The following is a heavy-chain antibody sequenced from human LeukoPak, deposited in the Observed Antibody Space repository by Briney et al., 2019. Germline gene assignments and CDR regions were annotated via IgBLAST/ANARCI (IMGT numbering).Heavy chain of an antibody. CDR1: GGTFSSYA. J-gene: IGHJ4*02. CDR2: IIPILGIA. CDR3: ARDLYDSSGYGIDY. V-gene: IGHV1-69*04. Sequence: SVKVSCKASGGTFSSYAISWVRQAPGQGLEWMGRIIPILGIANYAQKFQGRVTITADKSTSTAYMELSSLRSEDTAVYYCARDLYDSSGYGIDYWGQGTLVTVSS. D-gene: IGHD3-22*01.